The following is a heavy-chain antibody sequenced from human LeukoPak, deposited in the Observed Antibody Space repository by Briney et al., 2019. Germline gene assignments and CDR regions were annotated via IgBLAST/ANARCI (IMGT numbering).Heavy chain of an antibody. CDR2: INWNGGST. Sequence: PGGSLRLSCAASGFTFDDYAMGWVRQAPGKGLEWVSGINWNGGSTGYVDSVKGRFIISRDNAKNSLYLQMSSLRAEDTALYFCARDDFHYGSSPDAFDIWGQGTMVTVSS. V-gene: IGHV3-20*04. J-gene: IGHJ3*02. CDR1: GFTFDDYA. D-gene: IGHD3-22*01. CDR3: ARDDFHYGSSPDAFDI.